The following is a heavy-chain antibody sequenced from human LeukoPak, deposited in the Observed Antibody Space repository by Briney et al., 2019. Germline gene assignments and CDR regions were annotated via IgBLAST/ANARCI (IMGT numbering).Heavy chain of an antibody. CDR1: GYTFPSYF. Sequence: GASVKVSCKASGYTFPSYFMHWVRQAPGQGLEWMGIINPTGGSTTYAQKFQGRVTMTRDTSKNQFSLKLSSVTAADTAVYYCARGIFRTGYRPPLGYWGQGTLVTVSS. V-gene: IGHV1-46*01. D-gene: IGHD3/OR15-3a*01. CDR3: ARGIFRTGYRPPLGY. CDR2: INPTGGST. J-gene: IGHJ4*02.